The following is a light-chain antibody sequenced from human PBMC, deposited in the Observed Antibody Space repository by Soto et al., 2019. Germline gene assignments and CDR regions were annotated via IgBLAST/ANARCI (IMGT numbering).Light chain of an antibody. CDR1: QILSGTY. CDR2: AAS. CDR3: QHYVSSPLT. V-gene: IGKV3-20*01. J-gene: IGKJ4*01. Sequence: DIVLTQSPDTLSLSPGESATLSCRDSQILSGTYLAWYQQKLGQSPRLLIYAASTRATGVPDRFSGSGSGTAFTLTISRLEPEDFAVYYCQHYVSSPLTFGGGTKVEIK.